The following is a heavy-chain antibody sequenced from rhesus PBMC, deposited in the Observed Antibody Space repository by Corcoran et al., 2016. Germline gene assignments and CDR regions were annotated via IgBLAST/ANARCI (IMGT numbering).Heavy chain of an antibody. D-gene: IGHD3-34*01. CDR2: IYGSGSST. J-gene: IGHJ5-1*01. Sequence: QLQLQESGPGLVKPSETLSVTCAVSGGSISSSYGSWIGQAPGQGLEWIGYIYGSGSSTNYNPSLKSRVTLSVDTSKNQLSLKLSSVTAADTAVYYCASSAPFRGWGFLDVWGPGVLVTVSS. CDR3: ASSAPFRGWGFLDV. CDR1: GGSISSSY. V-gene: IGHV4-169*02.